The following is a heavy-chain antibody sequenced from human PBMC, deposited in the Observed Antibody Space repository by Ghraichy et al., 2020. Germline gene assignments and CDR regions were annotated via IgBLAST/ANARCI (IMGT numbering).Heavy chain of an antibody. J-gene: IGHJ6*02. V-gene: IGHV4-61*01. D-gene: IGHD3-10*01. CDR3: ARMIRVVSYYYYGMDV. CDR2: IYYSGST. Sequence: SETLSLTCTVSGDSVSSDSYYWSWIRQPPGKGLEWIGYIYYSGSTNYNPSLKSRVTISVDTSKNQFSLKLSSVTAADTAVYYCARMIRVVSYYYYGMDVWGQGTTVTVSS. CDR1: GDSVSSDSYY.